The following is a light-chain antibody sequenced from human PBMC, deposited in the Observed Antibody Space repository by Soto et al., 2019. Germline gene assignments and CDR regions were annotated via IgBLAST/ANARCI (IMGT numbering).Light chain of an antibody. CDR2: AAS. Sequence: DMQMTQSPSSLSASVGDRVTITCRPSQTIDNDLNWYQHKPGKAPKLLIYAASSLQSGVPSRFSGRGSGTDFTLTISGLQPEDLATYYCQQANSFPWTFGQGTKVEIK. CDR3: QQANSFPWT. CDR1: QTIDND. J-gene: IGKJ1*01. V-gene: IGKV1-12*01.